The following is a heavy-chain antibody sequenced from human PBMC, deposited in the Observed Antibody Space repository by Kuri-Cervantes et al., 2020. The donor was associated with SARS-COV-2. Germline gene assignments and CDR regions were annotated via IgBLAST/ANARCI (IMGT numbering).Heavy chain of an antibody. V-gene: IGHV3-66*01. D-gene: IGHD3-22*01. CDR1: GFTVSSNY. J-gene: IGHJ4*02. CDR2: IYSGGST. CDR3: AKDPQNFNYYDSTGFFDY. Sequence: GESLKISCAASGFTVSSNYMSWVRQAPGKGLEWVSVIYSGGSTYYADSVKGRFTISRDNSKNTLYLQMNSLRAEDTAIYYCAKDPQNFNYYDSTGFFDYWGQGTLVTVSS.